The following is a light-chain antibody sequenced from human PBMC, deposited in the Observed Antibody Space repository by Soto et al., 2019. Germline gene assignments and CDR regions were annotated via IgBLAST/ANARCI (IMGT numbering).Light chain of an antibody. CDR3: QQYNNWSPRYT. CDR1: QSVSSN. Sequence: EIVMTQSPATLSVSPGERATLSCRASQSVSSNLAWYQQKPGQAPRLLIYGASTRATGIPARFSGSGSGTESTLTISSLQSEDFAVYYCQQYNNWSPRYTFGQWTKLEIK. V-gene: IGKV3D-15*01. J-gene: IGKJ2*01. CDR2: GAS.